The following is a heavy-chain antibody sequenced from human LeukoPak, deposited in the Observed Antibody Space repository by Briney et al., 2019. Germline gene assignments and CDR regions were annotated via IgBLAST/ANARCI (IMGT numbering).Heavy chain of an antibody. V-gene: IGHV4-59*01. Sequence: SETLSLTCTVSGGSISSYYWSWIRQPPGKGLEWIGYIYYSGSTNYNPSLKSRVTISVDTSKNQFSLKLSSVTAADTAVYYCARMDYDSSGYYIDYWGQGTLVTVSS. D-gene: IGHD3-22*01. CDR1: GGSISSYY. CDR3: ARMDYDSSGYYIDY. J-gene: IGHJ4*02. CDR2: IYYSGST.